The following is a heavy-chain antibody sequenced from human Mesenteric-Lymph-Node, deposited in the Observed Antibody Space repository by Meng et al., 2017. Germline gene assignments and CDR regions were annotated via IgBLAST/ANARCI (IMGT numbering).Heavy chain of an antibody. Sequence: GGSLRLSCAASGFTFSSYSMNWVRQAPGKGLEWVSLVSSNSAYINYADSVKGRFTISRDNAKNSLYLEMNSLRAEDTAVYYCARLNGGYHTGFDYWGQGTLVTVSS. J-gene: IGHJ4*01. D-gene: IGHD4-17*01. CDR2: VSSNSAYI. CDR3: ARLNGGYHTGFDY. CDR1: GFTFSSYS. V-gene: IGHV3-21*01.